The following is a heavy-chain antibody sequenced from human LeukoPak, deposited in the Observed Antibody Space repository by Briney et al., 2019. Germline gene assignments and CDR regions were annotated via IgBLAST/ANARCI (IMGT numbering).Heavy chain of an antibody. J-gene: IGHJ3*02. Sequence: GESLKISCQASGYSFTSYWIGWVRQMPGKGLEWMGIIFPGDSDTRYSPSFQGQVTISVDKSISTAYLQWSSLKASDTAMYYCARRGVGTIVGDDAFDIWGQGTMVTVSS. V-gene: IGHV5-51*01. CDR2: IFPGDSDT. CDR3: ARRGVGTIVGDDAFDI. D-gene: IGHD2-21*01. CDR1: GYSFTSYW.